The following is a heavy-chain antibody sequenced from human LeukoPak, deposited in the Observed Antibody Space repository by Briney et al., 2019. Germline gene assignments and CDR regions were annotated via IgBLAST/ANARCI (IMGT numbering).Heavy chain of an antibody. CDR1: GYSISDYA. V-gene: IGHV3-23*01. J-gene: IGHJ4*02. D-gene: IGHD1-1*01. CDR2: ISASGGGT. CDR3: AGRTAGY. Sequence: PGGSLRLSCAASGYSISDYAMSWVRQAPGKGLEWVSGISASGGGTYYADSVKGRFTISRDNAKNSLYLQMNSLRAEDTAVYYCAGRTAGYWGQGTLVTVSS.